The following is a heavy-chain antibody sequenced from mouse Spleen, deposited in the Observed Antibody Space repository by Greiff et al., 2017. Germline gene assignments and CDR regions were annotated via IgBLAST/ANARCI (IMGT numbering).Heavy chain of an antibody. J-gene: IGHJ4*01. CDR2: INPYNGGT. D-gene: IGHD1-2*01. V-gene: IGHV1-19*01. CDR3: AKGGEIYYGYYYAMDY. CDR1: GYTFTDYY. Sequence: VQLKESGPVLVKPGASVKMSCKASGYTFTDYYMNWVKQSHGKSLEWIGVINPYNGGTSYNQKFKGKATLTVDKSSSTAYMELNSLTSEDSAVYYCAKGGEIYYGYYYAMDYWGQGTSVTVSS.